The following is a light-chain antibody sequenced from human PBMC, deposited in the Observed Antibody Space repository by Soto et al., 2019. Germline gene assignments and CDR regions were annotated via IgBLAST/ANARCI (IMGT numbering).Light chain of an antibody. CDR2: GNS. J-gene: IGLJ1*01. CDR1: SSNIGGGYD. Sequence: QSVLTQPPSVSGAPGQRVTISCTGSSSNIGGGYDVHWYQQLPGTAPKLLIYGNSNRPSGVPDRFSGSKSGTSASLAITGLQAEDEAAYYCRSYDRSLSGYVFGTGTKLTVL. V-gene: IGLV1-40*01. CDR3: RSYDRSLSGYV.